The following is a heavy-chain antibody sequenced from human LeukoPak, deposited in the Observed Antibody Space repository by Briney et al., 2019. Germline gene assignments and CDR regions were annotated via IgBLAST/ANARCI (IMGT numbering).Heavy chain of an antibody. CDR1: GFIFSTYG. V-gene: IGHV3-30*02. J-gene: IGHJ3*02. CDR3: AKSHDGDPKEGAFDI. D-gene: IGHD4-17*01. Sequence: GGSLRLSCAASGFIFSTYGMHWVRQAPGKGLEWVAFIRYDGSKKYYADSVKGRFSISRGNSKNTVYLQMDSLRVEDTAVYYCAKSHDGDPKEGAFDIWGQGTMVTVSS. CDR2: IRYDGSKK.